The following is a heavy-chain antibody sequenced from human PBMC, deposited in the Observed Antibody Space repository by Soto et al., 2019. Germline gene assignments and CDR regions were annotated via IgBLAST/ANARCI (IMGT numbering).Heavy chain of an antibody. J-gene: IGHJ5*02. Sequence: SETLSLTCTVSGGSITSSSYYWDWIRQPPGKGLEWIGSIYYSGGTYYNPSLKSRVTISVDTSKNQFSLKLSSVTAADTAVYYCATQEVGGSYVYTFDPWGQGTLVTVSS. V-gene: IGHV4-39*01. CDR1: GGSITSSSYY. CDR3: ATQEVGGSYVYTFDP. CDR2: IYYSGGT. D-gene: IGHD1-26*01.